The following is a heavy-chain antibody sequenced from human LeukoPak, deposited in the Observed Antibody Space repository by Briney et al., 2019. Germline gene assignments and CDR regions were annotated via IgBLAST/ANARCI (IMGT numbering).Heavy chain of an antibody. V-gene: IGHV3-9*01. J-gene: IGHJ4*02. CDR3: AKGNWAFDY. CDR2: ISWNSGSI. CDR1: GFTFSSYE. D-gene: IGHD7-27*01. Sequence: GGSLRLSCAASGFTFSSYEMNWVRQAPGKGLEWVSGISWNSGSIGYADSVKGRFTISRDNAKNSLYLQMNSLRAEDTALYYCAKGNWAFDYWGQGTLVTVSS.